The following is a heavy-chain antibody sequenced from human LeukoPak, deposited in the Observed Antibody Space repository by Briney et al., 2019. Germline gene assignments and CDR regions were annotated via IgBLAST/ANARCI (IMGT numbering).Heavy chain of an antibody. J-gene: IGHJ4*02. CDR2: MNPNSGNT. CDR3: ARGPIRYCSGGSCYSTTRPFDY. Sequence: GASVKVSCTAPGYTFTSYDINWVRQATGQGLEWMGWMNPNSGNTGYAQKFQGRVTMTRNTSISTAYMELSSLRSEDTAVYYCARGPIRYCSGGSCYSTTRPFDYWGQGTLVTVSS. CDR1: GYTFTSYD. D-gene: IGHD2-15*01. V-gene: IGHV1-8*01.